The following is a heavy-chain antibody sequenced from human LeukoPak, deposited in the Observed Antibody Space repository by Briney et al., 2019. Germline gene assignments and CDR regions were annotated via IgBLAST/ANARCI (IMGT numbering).Heavy chain of an antibody. D-gene: IGHD1-26*01. Sequence: ASVKVSCKASGYTFTGYYMHWVRQAPGQGLEWMGRINPNNSATNYAQQLQGRVTITGDTSISTAYMELSSLRSDDTAVYYCTRESGSYHGNDYWGQGTLVTVSS. CDR3: TRESGSYHGNDY. J-gene: IGHJ4*02. CDR1: GYTFTGYY. CDR2: INPNNSAT. V-gene: IGHV1-2*06.